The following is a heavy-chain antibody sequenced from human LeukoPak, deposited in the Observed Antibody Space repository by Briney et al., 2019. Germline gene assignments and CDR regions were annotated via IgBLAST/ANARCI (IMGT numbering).Heavy chain of an antibody. V-gene: IGHV3-43*02. J-gene: IGHJ4*02. CDR3: AKGGTTVTTGDY. CDR2: ISGDGGST. CDR1: GFTFDDYA. D-gene: IGHD4-17*01. Sequence: PGGSLRLSCAASGFTFDDYAMHWVRQAPGKGLEWVSLISGDGGSTYCADSVKGRFTTSRDNSKNSLYLQMSSLRTEDTALYYCAKGGTTVTTGDYWGQGTLVTVSS.